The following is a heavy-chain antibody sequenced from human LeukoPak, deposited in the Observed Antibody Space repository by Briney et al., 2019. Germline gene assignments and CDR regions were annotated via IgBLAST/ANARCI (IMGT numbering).Heavy chain of an antibody. Sequence: GGSLRLSCAASGFIFSSHCMHWVRQAPGKGLIWISRINTDGSSTTYADSVKGRFTASRDNAKNTLYLQMNSLRAEDTAVYFCARSGGSNQPYDYWGQGILVTVSS. CDR1: GFIFSSHC. D-gene: IGHD1-26*01. V-gene: IGHV3-74*01. CDR3: ARSGGSNQPYDY. CDR2: INTDGSST. J-gene: IGHJ4*02.